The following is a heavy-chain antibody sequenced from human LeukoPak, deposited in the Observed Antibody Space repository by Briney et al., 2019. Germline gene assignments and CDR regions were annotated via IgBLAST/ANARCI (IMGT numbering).Heavy chain of an antibody. J-gene: IGHJ4*02. CDR1: GFTFSSYA. V-gene: IGHV3-23*01. D-gene: IGHD3-22*01. CDR3: AKDSRLRYYDSSGYYLA. CDR2: ISGSGGST. Sequence: GGSLRLSCAASGFTFSSYAMSWVRQAPGKGLEWVSAISGSGGSTYYADSVKGRFTISRDNSKNTLYLQMNSLRAEDTAVYYCAKDSRLRYYDSSGYYLAWGQGTLVTVSS.